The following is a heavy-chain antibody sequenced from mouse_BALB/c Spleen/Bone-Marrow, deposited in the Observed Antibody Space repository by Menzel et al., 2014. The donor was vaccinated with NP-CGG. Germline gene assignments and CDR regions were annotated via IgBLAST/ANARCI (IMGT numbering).Heavy chain of an antibody. CDR1: GFTFSSYS. CDR3: ARGNYGNYVDYFDY. V-gene: IGHV5-6-3*01. CDR2: INSNGGST. Sequence: EVMLVESGGGLVQPGGSLKLSCAASGFTFSSYSMSWVRQTPDKRLELVASINSNGGSTYYPDSVKGRFTISRDNAKNTLSLQMSSLKSEDTAMYYCARGNYGNYVDYFDYWGQGTTLTVSS. D-gene: IGHD2-1*01. J-gene: IGHJ2*01.